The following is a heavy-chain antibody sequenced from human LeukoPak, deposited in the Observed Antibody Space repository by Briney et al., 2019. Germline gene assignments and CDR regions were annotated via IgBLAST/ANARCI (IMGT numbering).Heavy chain of an antibody. D-gene: IGHD3-10*01. CDR2: INHSGST. CDR3: ATARYGSGCLGS. V-gene: IGHV4-34*01. Sequence: SETLSLTCAVDGGSLSGHYWTWSRHPPGMGLEWIGEINHSGSTTYNPSLNTRVTISVDTSKNQISLKLSSVTAADTAVYYFATARYGSGCLGSWGQGTLVTVSS. CDR1: GGSLSGHY. J-gene: IGHJ4*02.